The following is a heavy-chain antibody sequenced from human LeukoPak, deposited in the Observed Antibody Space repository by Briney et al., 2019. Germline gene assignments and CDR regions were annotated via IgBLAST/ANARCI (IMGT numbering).Heavy chain of an antibody. D-gene: IGHD6-13*01. CDR2: INPHSGVT. Sequence: ASVKVSCKASGYTFTGYYMHWVRQAPGQGLEWMGWINPHSGVTNSAQKFQGRVTMTRDTSISTAYMELRSLRSDDTAVYYCAREIGDGSWYSDYWGQGTLVTVSS. CDR1: GYTFTGYY. CDR3: AREIGDGSWYSDY. V-gene: IGHV1-2*02. J-gene: IGHJ4*02.